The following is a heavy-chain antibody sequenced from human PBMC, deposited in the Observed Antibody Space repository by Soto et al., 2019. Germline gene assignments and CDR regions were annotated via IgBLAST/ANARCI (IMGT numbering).Heavy chain of an antibody. J-gene: IGHJ5*02. CDR3: ARDYFGSSGNWFDA. CDR1: GGSISSGGYY. CDR2: IHYSGST. D-gene: IGHD3-22*01. V-gene: IGHV4-31*03. Sequence: QVQLQESGPGLVKPSQTLSLTCTVSGGSISSGGYYWSWIRQHPGKGLEWIGYIHYSGSTHYNPSLKSRVTISVDTSKNQFSLKLSSVTAADTAVYYCARDYFGSSGNWFDAWGQGTLVTVSS.